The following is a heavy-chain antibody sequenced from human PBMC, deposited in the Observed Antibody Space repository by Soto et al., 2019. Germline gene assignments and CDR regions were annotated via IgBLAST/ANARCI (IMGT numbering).Heavy chain of an antibody. V-gene: IGHV3-23*01. CDR2: ISGSDDST. D-gene: IGHD6-6*01. CDR3: AKRSSSSTFDY. CDR1: GFTFSSYA. Sequence: EVQLLESGGGLVQPGESLRLSCAASGFTFSSYAMSWVRQAPGQGLEWVSVISGSDDSTYYADSVKGRFTISRDKSKNTLYLQMNSLRAEDTAVYYCAKRSSSSTFDYWGQGTLVTVSS. J-gene: IGHJ4*02.